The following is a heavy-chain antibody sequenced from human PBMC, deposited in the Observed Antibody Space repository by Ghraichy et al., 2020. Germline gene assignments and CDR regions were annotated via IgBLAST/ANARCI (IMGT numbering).Heavy chain of an antibody. CDR2: IWYDGSNK. CDR1: GFTFSSYG. D-gene: IGHD2-21*02. V-gene: IGHV3-33*08. CDR3: ARDVAQHIVVVTAKKYYYGMDV. J-gene: IGHJ6*02. Sequence: GGSLRLSCAASGFTFSSYGMHWVRQAPGKGLEWVAVIWYDGSNKYYADSVKGRFTISRDNSKNTLYLQMNSLRAEDTAVYYCARDVAQHIVVVTAKKYYYGMDVWGQGTTVTVSS.